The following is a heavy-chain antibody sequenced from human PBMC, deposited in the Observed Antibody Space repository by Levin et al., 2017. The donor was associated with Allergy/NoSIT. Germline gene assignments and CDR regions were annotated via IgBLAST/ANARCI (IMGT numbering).Heavy chain of an antibody. Sequence: GESLKISCAASGFSFSSYVMLWVRQAPGKGLEWVALISYDGSSRYFADSVKGRSTISRDNSKSTLYLQMDNLRTDDTAVYYCARVHSYGLDYWGQGTLVTVSS. J-gene: IGHJ4*02. CDR1: GFSFSSYV. CDR2: ISYDGSSR. CDR3: ARVHSYGLDY. V-gene: IGHV3-30-3*01. D-gene: IGHD5-18*01.